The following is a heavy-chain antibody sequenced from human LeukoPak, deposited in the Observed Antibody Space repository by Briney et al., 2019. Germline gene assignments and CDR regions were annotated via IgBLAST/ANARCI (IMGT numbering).Heavy chain of an antibody. V-gene: IGHV3-20*04. Sequence: GGSLRLSCAASGFTFDDYGMSWVRQAPGKGLEWVSGINWNGGSTGYADSVKGRFTISRDNAKNSLYLQMNSLRAEDTALYYCARRGYCSGGSCYSGGFDYWGQGTLVTVSS. CDR1: GFTFDDYG. J-gene: IGHJ4*02. D-gene: IGHD2-15*01. CDR3: ARRGYCSGGSCYSGGFDY. CDR2: INWNGGST.